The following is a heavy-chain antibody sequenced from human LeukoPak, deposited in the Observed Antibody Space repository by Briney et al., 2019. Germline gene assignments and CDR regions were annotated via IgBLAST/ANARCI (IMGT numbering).Heavy chain of an antibody. Sequence: PSETLSLTCTVSGGSISSGSYSWRWIRQPAGKGLEWIGRIYTGGSTNYNPSLKSRVTISVDTSKKQFSLKLSSVTAADTAVYYCAREKIAYYDNSGRGWFDPWGQGTLVTVSS. V-gene: IGHV4-61*02. J-gene: IGHJ5*02. CDR1: GGSISSGSYS. CDR2: IYTGGST. D-gene: IGHD3-22*01. CDR3: AREKIAYYDNSGRGWFDP.